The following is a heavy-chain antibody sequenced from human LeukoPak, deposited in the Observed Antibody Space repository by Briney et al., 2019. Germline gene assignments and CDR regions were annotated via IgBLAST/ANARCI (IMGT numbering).Heavy chain of an antibody. CDR3: ARSGGYSGYIYYYGMDV. D-gene: IGHD5-12*01. Sequence: PGGSLRLSCAASGFTFSSYGMHWVRQAPGKGLEWVAVIWYGGSNKYYADSVKGRFTISRDNSKNTLYLQMNSLRAEDTAVYYCARSGGYSGYIYYYGMDVWGQGTTVTVSS. CDR1: GFTFSSYG. V-gene: IGHV3-33*08. J-gene: IGHJ6*02. CDR2: IWYGGSNK.